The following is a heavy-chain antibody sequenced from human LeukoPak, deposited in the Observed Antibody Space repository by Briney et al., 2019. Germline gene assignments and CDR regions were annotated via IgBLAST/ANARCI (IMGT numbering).Heavy chain of an antibody. CDR1: GFVFSDFW. V-gene: IGHV3-7*03. Sequence: PGGSLRLSCTASGFVFSDFWMGWVRQAPGKGPEWVADIKQDGTKKYYLDSVKGRFTISRGNAKNSLYLQLNSLRAEDTAVYYCAKDHNYYYDSSGPLYYYYGMDVWGQGTTVTVSS. D-gene: IGHD3-22*01. CDR3: AKDHNYYYDSSGPLYYYYGMDV. CDR2: IKQDGTKK. J-gene: IGHJ6*02.